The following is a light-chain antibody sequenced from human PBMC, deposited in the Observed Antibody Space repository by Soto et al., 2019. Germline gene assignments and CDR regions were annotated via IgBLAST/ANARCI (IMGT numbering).Light chain of an antibody. Sequence: EIVLSQSPATLSLSPGERATLSCRASQSVSSYLAWYQHKPGQAPRLLIYDSSKRATGIPARYSGSGSGTHCTLTINSLEPEDFAVYYCQQRSKWPHTWTFEEGTKVEVK. CDR3: QQRSKWPHTWT. J-gene: IGKJ1*01. CDR1: QSVSSY. V-gene: IGKV3-11*01. CDR2: DSS.